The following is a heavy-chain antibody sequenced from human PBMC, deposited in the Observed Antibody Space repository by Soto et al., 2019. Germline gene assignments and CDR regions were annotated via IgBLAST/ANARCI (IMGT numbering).Heavy chain of an antibody. CDR3: ARDYSSSWYSPVWFDP. CDR1: GFTFRNNV. Sequence: PGGSLRLSCAASGFTFRNNVLSWVRQAPGKGLDWVSGITGSGRDTYYADSVKGRFTISRDNSKNMVFLQMNSLRAEDTAVYYCARDYSSSWYSPVWFDPWGQGTLVTVSS. CDR2: ITGSGRDT. V-gene: IGHV3-23*01. J-gene: IGHJ5*02. D-gene: IGHD6-13*01.